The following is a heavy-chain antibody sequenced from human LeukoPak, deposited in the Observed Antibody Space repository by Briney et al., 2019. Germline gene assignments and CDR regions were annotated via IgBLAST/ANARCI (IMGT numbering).Heavy chain of an antibody. V-gene: IGHV3-21*01. CDR1: GFTFSSYS. J-gene: IGHJ5*02. CDR3: ARDNCSSTSCYGGNWFDP. Sequence: GGSLRLSCAASGFTFSSYSMNSVRQAPGKGLEWGSSISSSSSYIYYADSVKSRFTISRDNAKNSLYLQMNSLRAEDTAVYYCARDNCSSTSCYGGNWFDPWGRGTLVTVSS. CDR2: ISSSSSYI. D-gene: IGHD2-2*01.